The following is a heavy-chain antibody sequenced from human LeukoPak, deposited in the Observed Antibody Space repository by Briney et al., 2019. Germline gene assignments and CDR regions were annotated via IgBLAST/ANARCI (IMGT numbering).Heavy chain of an antibody. J-gene: IGHJ4*02. Sequence: ASVKVSCKVSGYTLTELSMHWVRQAPGKGLEWMGGFDPEDGETVYAQKFQGRVTMTRDTSISTAYMELSRLRSDDTAVYYCARGTIYYYDSSGYYYFDYWGQGTLVTVSS. CDR3: ARGTIYYYDSSGYYYFDY. D-gene: IGHD3-22*01. CDR2: FDPEDGET. V-gene: IGHV1-24*01. CDR1: GYTLTELS.